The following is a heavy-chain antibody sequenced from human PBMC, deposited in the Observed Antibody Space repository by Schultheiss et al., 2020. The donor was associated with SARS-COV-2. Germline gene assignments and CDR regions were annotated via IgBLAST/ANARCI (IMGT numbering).Heavy chain of an antibody. D-gene: IGHD5-24*01. Sequence: SETLSLTCTVSGGSVSSGSYYWSWIRQPPGKGLEWIGYIYYSGSTNYNPSLKSRVTISVDTSKNQFSLKLSSVTAADTAVYYCARERGYNRGYFDYWGQGTLVTVSS. CDR2: IYYSGST. V-gene: IGHV4-61*01. CDR1: GGSVSSGSYY. CDR3: ARERGYNRGYFDY. J-gene: IGHJ4*02.